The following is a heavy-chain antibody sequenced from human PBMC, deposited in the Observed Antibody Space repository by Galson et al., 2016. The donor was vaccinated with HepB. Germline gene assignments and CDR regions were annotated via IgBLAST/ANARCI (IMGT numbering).Heavy chain of an antibody. D-gene: IGHD1-1*01. V-gene: IGHV1-18*01. CDR1: GYTFTRSG. J-gene: IGHJ4*02. Sequence: SVKVSCKASGYTFTRSGISWVRQAPGQGLEWMGWISGYNGNTNYAQKFQGRVTMTTDTSTSTAYMELRSLRSDDTAVYYCASDTGTTQYLDQWGQGTLVTVSS. CDR2: ISGYNGNT. CDR3: ASDTGTTQYLDQ.